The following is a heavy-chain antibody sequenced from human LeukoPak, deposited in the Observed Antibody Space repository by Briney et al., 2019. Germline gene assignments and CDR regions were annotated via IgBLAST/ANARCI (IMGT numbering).Heavy chain of an antibody. CDR1: GGSISSSNW. V-gene: IGHV4-4*02. CDR2: IYHSGST. J-gene: IGHJ4*02. Sequence: SEALSLTCAVSGGSISSSNWWSWVRQPPGKGLEWIGEIYHSGSTNYNPSLKSRVTMSIGTSKNQFSLKLSSVTAADTAVYYCARDRSSGWYVVDYWGQGTLVTVSS. D-gene: IGHD6-19*01. CDR3: ARDRSSGWYVVDY.